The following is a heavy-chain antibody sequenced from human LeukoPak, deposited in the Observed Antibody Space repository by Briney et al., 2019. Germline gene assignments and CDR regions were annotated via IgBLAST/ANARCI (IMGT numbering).Heavy chain of an antibody. CDR3: ARGLNGDTRWFDP. Sequence: SETLSLTCTVSGGSNRSYYWSWIRQPPGKGLEWIGYIYYSGSTNYNPSLKSRVTISVDTSKNQFSLKLSSVTAADTAVYYCARGLNGDTRWFDPWGQGTLVTVSS. V-gene: IGHV4-59*01. J-gene: IGHJ5*02. CDR1: GGSNRSYY. CDR2: IYYSGST. D-gene: IGHD2-8*01.